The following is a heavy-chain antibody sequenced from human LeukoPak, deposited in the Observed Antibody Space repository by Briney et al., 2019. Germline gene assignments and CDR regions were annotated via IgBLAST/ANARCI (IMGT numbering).Heavy chain of an antibody. CDR2: IYYSGST. J-gene: IGHJ4*02. V-gene: IGHV4-31*03. CDR1: GGSISSGGYY. Sequence: SETLSLTCTVSGGSISSGGYYWSWIRQHPGKGLGWIGYIYYSGSTYYNPSLKSRVTISVDTSKNQFSLKLSSVTAADTAVYYCARLVVPAAAPRYYFDYWGQGTLVTVSS. CDR3: ARLVVPAAAPRYYFDY. D-gene: IGHD2-2*01.